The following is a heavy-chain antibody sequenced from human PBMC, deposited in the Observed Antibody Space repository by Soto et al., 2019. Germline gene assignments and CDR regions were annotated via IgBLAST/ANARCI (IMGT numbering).Heavy chain of an antibody. D-gene: IGHD6-13*01. V-gene: IGHV4-59*01. J-gene: IGHJ6*02. CDR1: GGSISYYY. CDR3: ARGSPPSKYGLDV. Sequence: NPSETLSLTCTVSGGSISYYYWNWIRQSPGKGLERIGYIFYSGSTHYNPSLKSRVTISIDTSKNQFSLRLTSVTAADTAVYFCARGSPPSKYGLDVWGQGTTVTVSS. CDR2: IFYSGST.